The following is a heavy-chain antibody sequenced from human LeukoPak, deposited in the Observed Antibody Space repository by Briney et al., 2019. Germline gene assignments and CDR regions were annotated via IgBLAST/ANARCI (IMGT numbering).Heavy chain of an antibody. V-gene: IGHV4-59*01. Sequence: SETLSLTCTVSGGSISSYYWSWIRQPPGKGLEWIGYIYYSGSTNYNPSLKSRVTISVDTSKNQFSLKLSSVTAADTAVYYCASLPERFGGVIVGYWGQGTLVTVSS. CDR3: ASLPERFGGVIVGY. J-gene: IGHJ4*02. D-gene: IGHD3-16*02. CDR1: GGSISSYY. CDR2: IYYSGST.